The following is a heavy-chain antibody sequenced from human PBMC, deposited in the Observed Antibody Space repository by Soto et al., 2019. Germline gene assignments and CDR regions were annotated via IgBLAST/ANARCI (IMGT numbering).Heavy chain of an antibody. CDR3: AVPYLYSSSTFDM. CDR2: IYYGGST. Sequence: SPGKGLEWIGFIYYGGSTNYNPSLKSRVTISVDTPKNQFSLKLSSVTAADTAVYYCAVPYLYSSSTFDMWGQGTTVTVSS. D-gene: IGHD6-6*01. V-gene: IGHV4-59*08. J-gene: IGHJ3*02.